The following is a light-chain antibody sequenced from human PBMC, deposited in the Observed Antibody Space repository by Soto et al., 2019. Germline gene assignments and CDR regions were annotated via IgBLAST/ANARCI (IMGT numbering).Light chain of an antibody. V-gene: IGKV1-5*03. CDR2: KAS. Sequence: DIQMTQTPSTLSASVGDRVTITCRASQSISNWLAWYQQKPGKAPKLLIYKASTLESGVPSRFSGSGSGTDFTLTISCLQSEDFATYYCQQYYSFPPTFGQGTKVDIK. J-gene: IGKJ1*01. CDR3: QQYYSFPPT. CDR1: QSISNW.